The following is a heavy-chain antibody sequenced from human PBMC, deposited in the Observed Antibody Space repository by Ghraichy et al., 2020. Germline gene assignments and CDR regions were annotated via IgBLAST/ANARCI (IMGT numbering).Heavy chain of an antibody. CDR3: ARDDPWFGAYGYYYGMDV. CDR2: ISAYNGNT. J-gene: IGHJ6*02. D-gene: IGHD3-10*01. V-gene: IGHV1-18*01. CDR1: GYTFTSYG. Sequence: ASVKVSCKASGYTFTSYGISWVRQAPGQGLEWMGWISAYNGNTNYAQKLQGRVTMTTDTSTSTAYMELRSLRSDDTAVYYCARDDPWFGAYGYYYGMDVWGQGTTVTVSS.